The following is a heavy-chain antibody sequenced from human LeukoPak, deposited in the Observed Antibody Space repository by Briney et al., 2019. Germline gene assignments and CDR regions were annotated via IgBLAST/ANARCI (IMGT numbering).Heavy chain of an antibody. CDR2: IKQDGSEK. D-gene: IGHD5-12*01. CDR1: GFTFSNAW. J-gene: IGHJ4*02. Sequence: GGSLRLSCAASGFTFSNAWMNWVRQAPGQGLEWVANIKQDGSEKYYVDSVKGRFTISRDNAKNSLYLQMNSLRAEDTAVYYCARELSGYHDYWGQGTLVTVSS. CDR3: ARELSGYHDY. V-gene: IGHV3-7*01.